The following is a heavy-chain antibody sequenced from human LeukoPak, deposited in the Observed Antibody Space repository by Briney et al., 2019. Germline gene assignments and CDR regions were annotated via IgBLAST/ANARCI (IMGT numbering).Heavy chain of an antibody. J-gene: IGHJ6*03. D-gene: IGHD6-13*01. CDR3: ARDLSSSWYYIDV. Sequence: QAGKSLRLSCAVSGFTFSNYAMHWVRPAPGKGLEWVTVISYNGSNKSYADSVKGRFTISRDNSKNTLYLQMNSLRAEDTAVYYCARDLSSSWYYIDVWGKGTTVTVSS. CDR2: ISYNGSNK. CDR1: GFTFSNYA. V-gene: IGHV3-30*04.